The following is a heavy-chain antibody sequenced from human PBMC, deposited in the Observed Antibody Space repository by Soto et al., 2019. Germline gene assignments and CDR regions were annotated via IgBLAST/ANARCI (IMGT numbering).Heavy chain of an antibody. CDR2: IYYSGST. D-gene: IGHD6-13*01. Sequence: QVQLQESGPGLVKPSQTLSLTCTVSGGSISSGGYYWSWIRQHPGKGLEWIGYIYYSGSTYYNPSLKSRVTISVDTSKNQFSLKLSSVTAADTAVYYCARDAHIAAAGTYWFDPWGQGTLVTVSS. J-gene: IGHJ5*02. CDR3: ARDAHIAAAGTYWFDP. V-gene: IGHV4-31*03. CDR1: GGSISSGGYY.